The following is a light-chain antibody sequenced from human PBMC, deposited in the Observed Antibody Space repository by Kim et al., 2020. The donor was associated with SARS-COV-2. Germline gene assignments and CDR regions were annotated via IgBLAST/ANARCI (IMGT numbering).Light chain of an antibody. V-gene: IGKV3-20*01. J-gene: IGKJ4*01. CDR3: QHYAGLPLT. Sequence: EIVLTQSPGTLSLSPGERVTLSCRASQSVTNNYLAWYQQKPGQAPRLVIFGASTRATGIPDRFSGSGCGTDFTLTISRLEPEDFAVYFCQHYAGLPLTFGGGTKVDIK. CDR2: GAS. CDR1: QSVTNNY.